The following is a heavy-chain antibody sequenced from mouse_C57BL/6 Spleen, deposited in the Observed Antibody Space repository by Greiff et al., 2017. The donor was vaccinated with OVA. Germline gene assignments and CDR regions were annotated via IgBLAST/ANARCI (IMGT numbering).Heavy chain of an antibody. D-gene: IGHD2-4*01. Sequence: EVQLQQSGPELVKPGASVKMSCKASGYTFTDYNMHWVKQSHGKSLEWIGYINPNNGGTSYNQKFKGKATLTVNKSSSTAYMELRSLTSEDSAVYYCAVYYDYDEDYYAMDYWGQGTSVTVSS. CDR3: AVYYDYDEDYYAMDY. CDR2: INPNNGGT. V-gene: IGHV1-22*01. J-gene: IGHJ4*01. CDR1: GYTFTDYN.